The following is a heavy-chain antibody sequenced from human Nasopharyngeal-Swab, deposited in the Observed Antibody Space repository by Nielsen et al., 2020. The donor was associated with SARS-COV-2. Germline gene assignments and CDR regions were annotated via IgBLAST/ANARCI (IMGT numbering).Heavy chain of an antibody. J-gene: IGHJ2*01. CDR2: LFSGGGT. Sequence: GGSLRLFCEVSGFTFSSTYMSWVRQAPGKGLEWVPILFSGGGTYYADPVKGRFTISRDISRTTLYLQMHSLRVEDTAVYYCATKGPGMCYGDYVSNWNFNLWGRGTLVTVSS. CDR3: ATKGPGMCYGDYVSNWNFNL. CDR1: GFTFSSTY. V-gene: IGHV3-53*01. D-gene: IGHD4-17*01.